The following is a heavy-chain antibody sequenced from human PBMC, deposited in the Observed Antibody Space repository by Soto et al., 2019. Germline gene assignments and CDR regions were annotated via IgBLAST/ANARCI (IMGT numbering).Heavy chain of an antibody. D-gene: IGHD3-22*01. V-gene: IGHV5-51*01. CDR1: GFSFTSYW. Sequence: EVQLVQSGAEVKKPGESLKISCKGSGFSFTSYWIGWLRQMPGKGLEWMGIIYPGDSDTRYSPSFQGQVTISADKSISTAYLQWSSLKASDTAMYYCARPGGYYDSSGYYYYYGMDVWGQGTTVTVSS. CDR2: IYPGDSDT. CDR3: ARPGGYYDSSGYYYYYGMDV. J-gene: IGHJ6*02.